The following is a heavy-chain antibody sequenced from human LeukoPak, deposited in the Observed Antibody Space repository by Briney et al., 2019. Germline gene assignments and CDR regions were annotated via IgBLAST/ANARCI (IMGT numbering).Heavy chain of an antibody. CDR3: AIAQSLDDLFGS. J-gene: IGHJ4*02. Sequence: PGGSLRLSCAASGIAVTGNYMSWVRQRPGEGLEWVSFISINTDTFYADSVRGRFTISRDSSENTLFLQMNSLRDEDSAVYYCAIAQSLDDLFGSWAQGTLVTVSS. D-gene: IGHD3/OR15-3a*01. V-gene: IGHV3-53*01. CDR1: GIAVTGNY. CDR2: ISINTDT.